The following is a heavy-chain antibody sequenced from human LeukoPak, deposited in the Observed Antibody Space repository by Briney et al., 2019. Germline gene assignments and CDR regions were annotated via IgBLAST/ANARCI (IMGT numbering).Heavy chain of an antibody. CDR1: GFTFSSYS. Sequence: GGSLRLSCAASGFTFSSYSMNWVRQAPGKGLEWVSSISSSGSYIYYADSVKGRFTISRDNAKNSLYLQMNSLRAEDTAVYYCARNLVRATGTTNYYYYGMDVWGQGTTVTVSS. CDR2: ISSSGSYI. D-gene: IGHD1-1*01. J-gene: IGHJ6*02. V-gene: IGHV3-21*01. CDR3: ARNLVRATGTTNYYYYGMDV.